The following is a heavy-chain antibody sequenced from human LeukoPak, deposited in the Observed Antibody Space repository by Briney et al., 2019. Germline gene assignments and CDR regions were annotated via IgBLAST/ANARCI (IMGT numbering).Heavy chain of an antibody. V-gene: IGHV3-48*04. J-gene: IGHJ1*01. Sequence: GGSLRLSCAASGVTFSSYSMNWVRQAPGKGLEWVSYISGSGTIIYYADSVKGRFTISRDNAKNSLYLQMNTLRVEDTAIYHCARDRRLHQWGQGTLVTVSS. CDR1: GVTFSSYS. CDR3: ARDRRLHQ. CDR2: ISGSGTII.